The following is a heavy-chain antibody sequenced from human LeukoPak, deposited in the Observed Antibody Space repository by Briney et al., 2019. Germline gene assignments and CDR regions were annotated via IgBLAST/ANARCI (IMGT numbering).Heavy chain of an antibody. V-gene: IGHV3-23*01. CDR2: ISGSGGGT. D-gene: IGHD2-15*01. J-gene: IGHJ4*02. Sequence: GGSLRLSCPASGFTFSTYAMRWVRQAPGKGLEWVSAISGSGGGTYYADSVKGRFTISRDNSKNTLYLQMNSLRAEDTAVYYCARDIAVAATLDYWGQGTLVTVSS. CDR3: ARDIAVAATLDY. CDR1: GFTFSTYA.